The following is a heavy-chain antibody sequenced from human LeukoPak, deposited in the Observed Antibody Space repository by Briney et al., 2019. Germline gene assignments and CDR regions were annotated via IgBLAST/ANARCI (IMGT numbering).Heavy chain of an antibody. V-gene: IGHV3-23*01. J-gene: IGHJ5*02. CDR3: ARGSFFSTARWFDP. CDR2: ISGSGGST. Sequence: GGSLRLSCAASGFTFSSYAMSWVRQAPGKGLEWVSAISGSGGSTYYADSVKGRFTISRDNSNNTLYLQMNSLRVEDTAMYYCARGSFFSTARWFDPWGQGALVTVSS. D-gene: IGHD3/OR15-3a*01. CDR1: GFTFSSYA.